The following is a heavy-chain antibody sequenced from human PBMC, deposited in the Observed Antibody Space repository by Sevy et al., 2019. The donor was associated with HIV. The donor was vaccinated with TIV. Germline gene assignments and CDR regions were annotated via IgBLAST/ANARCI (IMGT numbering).Heavy chain of an antibody. D-gene: IGHD3-22*01. J-gene: IGHJ3*02. CDR3: ARYLVADYYDSSALTPREAFDI. CDR1: GYTFTSYG. CDR2: ISAYNGNT. V-gene: IGHV1-18*01. Sequence: ASVKVYCKASGYTFTSYGICWVRQAPGQGLEWMGWISAYNGNTNYAQKLQGRVTMTTDTSTSTAYMELRSLRSDDTAVYYCARYLVADYYDSSALTPREAFDIRGQGTMVTVSS.